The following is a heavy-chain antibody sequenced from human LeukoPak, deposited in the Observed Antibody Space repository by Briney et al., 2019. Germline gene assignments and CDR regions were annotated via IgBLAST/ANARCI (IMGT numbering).Heavy chain of an antibody. Sequence: GGPQTLFCTASGFTFNICSVNWPRHSPGKALECVSSISSSSSYIYYADSVKGRFTISRDNAKNSLYLQMNSLRAEDTAVYYCARARTGGWSPGVVDYWGQGTLVTVSS. V-gene: IGHV3-21*01. J-gene: IGHJ4*02. CDR2: ISSSSSYI. CDR3: ARARTGGWSPGVVDY. CDR1: GFTFNICS. D-gene: IGHD6-19*01.